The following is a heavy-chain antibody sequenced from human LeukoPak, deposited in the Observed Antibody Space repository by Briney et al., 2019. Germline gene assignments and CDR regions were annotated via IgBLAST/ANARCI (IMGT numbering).Heavy chain of an antibody. V-gene: IGHV3-11*01. CDR3: ARYRVTTNDYFDY. J-gene: IGHJ4*02. D-gene: IGHD4-17*01. CDR2: ISNSGNTI. Sequence: GGSLRLSCAASGFTFSDYYMSWIRQAPGKGLEWISYISNSGNTIKYADSVKGRFTISRDNAQNSLYLHMKSLRAEDTAVYYCARYRVTTNDYFDYWGQGTLVSVSS. CDR1: GFTFSDYY.